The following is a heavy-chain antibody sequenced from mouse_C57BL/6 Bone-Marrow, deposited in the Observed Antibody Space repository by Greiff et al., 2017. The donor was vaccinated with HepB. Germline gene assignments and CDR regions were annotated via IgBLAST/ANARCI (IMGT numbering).Heavy chain of an antibody. CDR1: GFNIKDDY. CDR2: IDPENGDT. Sequence: EVQGVESGAELVRPGASVKLSCTASGFNIKDDYMHWVKQRPEQGLEWIGWIDPENGDTEYASKFQGKATITADTSSNTAYLQLSSLTSEDTAVYYCTKGYGNYYFDYWGQGTTLTVSS. D-gene: IGHD2-1*01. J-gene: IGHJ2*01. CDR3: TKGYGNYYFDY. V-gene: IGHV14-4*01.